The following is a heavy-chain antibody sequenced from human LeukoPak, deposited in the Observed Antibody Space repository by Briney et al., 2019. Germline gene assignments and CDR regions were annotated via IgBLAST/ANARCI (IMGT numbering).Heavy chain of an antibody. CDR2: INCNGGST. CDR3: ARAGTYCGGDCYPDWFDP. J-gene: IGHJ5*02. Sequence: SGGSLRLSCAASGLTFDDYCMSWVRQAPGKGLEWISGINCNGGSTGYADSVKGRFTISRDNAKKSLYLQMNSLRAEDTALYYCARAGTYCGGDCYPDWFDPWGQGTLVTVSS. CDR1: GLTFDDYC. V-gene: IGHV3-20*04. D-gene: IGHD2-21*02.